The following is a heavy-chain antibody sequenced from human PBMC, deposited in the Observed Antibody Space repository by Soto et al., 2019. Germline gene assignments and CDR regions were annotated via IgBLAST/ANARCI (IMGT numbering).Heavy chain of an antibody. CDR2: IKQDGTEK. D-gene: IGHD1-26*01. V-gene: IGHV3-7*01. CDR1: GFTFSTYW. J-gene: IGHJ6*02. Sequence: EVQLVESGGGLVQPGGSLRLSCAASGFTFSTYWISWVRRTPGKGLEWVANIKQDGTEKYYVDSVRGRLTVSRDNAKSSLYLQMNSLRVEDTAVYYCTTSPHRDSERVFVWGQGTAVTVS. CDR3: TTSPHRDSERVFV.